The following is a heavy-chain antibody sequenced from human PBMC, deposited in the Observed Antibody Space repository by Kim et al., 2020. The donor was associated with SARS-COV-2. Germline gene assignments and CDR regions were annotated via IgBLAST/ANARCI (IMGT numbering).Heavy chain of an antibody. Sequence: SVKVSCKASGGTFSSYAISWVRQAPGQGLEWMGGIIPIFGTANYAQKFQGRVTITADESTSTAYMELGSLRSEDTAVYYCASLHYYDSSGYKSRFDYWGQGTLVTVSS. CDR1: GGTFSSYA. J-gene: IGHJ4*02. D-gene: IGHD3-22*01. V-gene: IGHV1-69*13. CDR3: ASLHYYDSSGYKSRFDY. CDR2: IIPIFGTA.